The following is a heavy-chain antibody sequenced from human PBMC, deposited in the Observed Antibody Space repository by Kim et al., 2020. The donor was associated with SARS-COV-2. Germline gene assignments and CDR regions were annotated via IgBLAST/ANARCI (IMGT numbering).Heavy chain of an antibody. D-gene: IGHD5-12*01. V-gene: IGHV1-2*02. Sequence: ASVKVSCKASGYTFVGYYMHWVRQAPGQGLEWMGWIDPNRGVTKCAQKFQGRVTLTMDTSVSIAYMNFTSLRSDDTAVYYCARDLSGYDSNWFDPWGQGT. CDR2: IDPNRGVT. CDR3: ARDLSGYDSNWFDP. J-gene: IGHJ5*02. CDR1: GYTFVGYY.